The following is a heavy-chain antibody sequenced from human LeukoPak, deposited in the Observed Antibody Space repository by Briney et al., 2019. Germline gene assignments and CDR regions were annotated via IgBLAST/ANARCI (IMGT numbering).Heavy chain of an antibody. J-gene: IGHJ4*02. CDR3: ARRAGAYSHPYDY. Sequence: GGSLRLSCVVSGFTFSNYWMTWVRQAPGKGLEWVANIQQDGSEKYYVDSVKGRFTIFRDNAKNSVFLQMNTLRAEDTAVYYCARRAGAYSHPYDYWGQGTLVTVSS. V-gene: IGHV3-7*01. CDR1: GFTFSNYW. D-gene: IGHD4/OR15-4a*01. CDR2: IQQDGSEK.